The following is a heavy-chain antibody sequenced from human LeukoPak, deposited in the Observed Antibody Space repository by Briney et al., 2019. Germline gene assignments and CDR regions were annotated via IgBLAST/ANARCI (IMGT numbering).Heavy chain of an antibody. CDR3: ARDPSSVTLYFFDY. V-gene: IGHV1-18*01. J-gene: IGHJ4*02. CDR2: IDANNGDT. Sequence: GASVKVSCKASGYTFSNYGITWLRQAPGQGLEWMGWIDANNGDTKSAQKFQGRVTMSRDTSISTAYMDLSSLSPDDAAVYYCARDPSSVTLYFFDYWGQGTLVTVSS. CDR1: GYTFSNYG. D-gene: IGHD4-11*01.